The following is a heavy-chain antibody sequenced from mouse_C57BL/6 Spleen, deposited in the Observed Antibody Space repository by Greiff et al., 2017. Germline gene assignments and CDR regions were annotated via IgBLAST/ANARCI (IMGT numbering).Heavy chain of an antibody. CDR2: INYDGSST. J-gene: IGHJ2*01. CDR3: ARHGSIYFDY. Sequence: EVKVVESEGGLVQPGSSMKLSCTASGFTFSDYYMAWVRQVPEKGLEWVANINYDGSSTYYLDSLKSRFIISRDNAKNILYLQMSSLKSEDTATYYCARHGSIYFDYWGQGTTLTVSS. V-gene: IGHV5-16*01. D-gene: IGHD1-1*01. CDR1: GFTFSDYY.